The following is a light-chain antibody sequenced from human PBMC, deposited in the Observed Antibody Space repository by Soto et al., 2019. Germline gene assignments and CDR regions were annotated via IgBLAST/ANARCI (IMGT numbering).Light chain of an antibody. CDR1: SSDVGHYKF. Sequence: QSALTQPASVSGSPGQSITISCTGTSSDVGHYKFVSWYQQHPGKVPKLMIYEVTRRPSGVSNRFSGSKSGSTASLTISGLQAEDEADYYCSSYTTSNTLVFGTGTKVTVL. V-gene: IGLV2-14*03. J-gene: IGLJ1*01. CDR2: EVT. CDR3: SSYTTSNTLV.